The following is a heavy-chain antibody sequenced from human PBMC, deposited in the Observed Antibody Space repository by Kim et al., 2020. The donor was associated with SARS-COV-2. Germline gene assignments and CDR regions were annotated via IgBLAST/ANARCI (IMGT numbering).Heavy chain of an antibody. V-gene: IGHV3-23*01. CDR3: AKEVYSLDYCGMDV. D-gene: IGHD4-4*01. J-gene: IGHJ6*02. CDR1: GFSISSYA. Sequence: GGSLRLSCAASGFSISSYAMNWVRQAPGKGLDWVSSMSGRSGKTFYADSVKGRFTISRDNSNNTLYLQMNSLRAEDTAVYYCAKEVYSLDYCGMDVWGQGTTVTVSS. CDR2: MSGRSGKT.